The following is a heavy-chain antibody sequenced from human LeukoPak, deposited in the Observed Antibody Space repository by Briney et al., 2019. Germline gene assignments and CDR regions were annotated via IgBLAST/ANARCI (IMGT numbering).Heavy chain of an antibody. CDR3: AREGKDLRLGYYNSAVDV. CDR2: ISSSAAYI. CDR1: GFPFSGYS. D-gene: IGHD2-15*01. V-gene: IGHV3-21*01. J-gene: IGHJ6*02. Sequence: GGSLRLSCAASGFPFSGYSLHWVRQAPGKGLEWDSSISSSAAYIAYADSVKGRFTISRDNAKDSLYLQMNNQRAEDTAVYYCAREGKDLRLGYYNSAVDVWGQGTTVSVSS.